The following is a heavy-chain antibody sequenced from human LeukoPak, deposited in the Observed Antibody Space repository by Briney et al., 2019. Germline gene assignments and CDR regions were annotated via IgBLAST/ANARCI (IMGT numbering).Heavy chain of an antibody. D-gene: IGHD3-3*01. CDR1: GFSITTSDYF. Sequence: SETLSLTCTVSGFSITTSDYFWSWIRQPAGKGLEWIGRMEISGSTNYNPSLRGRVTLSLDTSKNQFSLKLSSVTAADTAVYYCARGVWSGYYWGNYFDYWGQGTLVTVSS. J-gene: IGHJ4*02. CDR2: MEISGST. CDR3: ARGVWSGYYWGNYFDY. V-gene: IGHV4-61*02.